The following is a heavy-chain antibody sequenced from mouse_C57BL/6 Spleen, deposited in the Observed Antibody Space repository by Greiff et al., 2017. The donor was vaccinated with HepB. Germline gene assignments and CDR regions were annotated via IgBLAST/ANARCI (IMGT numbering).Heavy chain of an antibody. CDR3: ARSVPPYAMDY. CDR1: GYTFTSYW. J-gene: IGHJ4*01. Sequence: QVQLQQPGAELVRPGSSVKLSCKASGYTFTSYWMHWVKQRPIQGLEWIGNIDPSDSETHYNQKFKDKATLTVDKSSSTAYMQLSSLTSADSAVYYCARSVPPYAMDYWGQGTSVTVSS. V-gene: IGHV1-52*01. CDR2: IDPSDSET.